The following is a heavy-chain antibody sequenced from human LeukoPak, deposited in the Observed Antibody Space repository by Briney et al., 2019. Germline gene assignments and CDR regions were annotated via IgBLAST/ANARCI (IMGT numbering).Heavy chain of an antibody. CDR1: GFTFSSYA. V-gene: IGHV3-23*01. D-gene: IGHD1-26*01. J-gene: IGHJ4*02. CDR3: AKDLGNYYFDY. Sequence: TGGSLRLSCAASGFTFSSYAMNWVRQAPGKGVEWVSAISGSGGGTHYADSVKGRFTVSRDNSKNTLYLQMNSLRPEDTAIYYCAKDLGNYYFDYWGQGTLVIVSS. CDR2: ISGSGGGT.